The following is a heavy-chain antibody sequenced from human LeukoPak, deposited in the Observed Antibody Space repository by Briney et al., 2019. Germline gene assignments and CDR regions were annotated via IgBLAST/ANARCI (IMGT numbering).Heavy chain of an antibody. CDR1: GFTFSNYA. J-gene: IGHJ4*02. D-gene: IGHD2-2*01. CDR3: AKSVVVVPGARGHYFDY. CDR2: ISGSASST. Sequence: GGSLRLSCAASGFTFSNYAMGWVRQAPGQGLEWVSVISGSASSTYYADSVKGRFTISRDNSKNTLYPQMNSLRAEDTAIYYCAKSVVVVPGARGHYFDYWGQGALVTVSS. V-gene: IGHV3-23*01.